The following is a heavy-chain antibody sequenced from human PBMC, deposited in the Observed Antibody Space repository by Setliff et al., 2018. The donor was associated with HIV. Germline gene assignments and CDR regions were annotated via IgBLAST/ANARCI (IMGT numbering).Heavy chain of an antibody. CDR1: DGSINSYY. CDR2: IHTSGSI. CDR3: ARAGYYFPYFDY. V-gene: IGHV4-4*07. Sequence: ETLSLTCTFSDGSINSYYCAWIRQPAGKRLQLIGRIHTSGSINYNPSLRSRVFLSVDPSKNQCSLKVHSLTAADTAVYYCARAGYYFPYFDYWGQGILVTVSS. J-gene: IGHJ4*02. D-gene: IGHD3-22*01.